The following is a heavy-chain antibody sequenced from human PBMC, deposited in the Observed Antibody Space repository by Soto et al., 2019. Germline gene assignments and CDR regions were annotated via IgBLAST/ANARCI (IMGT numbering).Heavy chain of an antibody. CDR2: IYYSGST. D-gene: IGHD3-3*01. CDR3: ARDTSYDCSSGYGGFDP. J-gene: IGHJ5*02. Sequence: SETLSLTCTVSAGSVTSGSHYWSWIRQPPGKGLEWLGNIYYSGSTKYNPTLKSRYTPSVDSCRTHYTLNLRSVTAADTALYDCARDTSYDCSSGYGGFDPWGHGTLVTVSS. CDR1: AGSVTSGSHY. V-gene: IGHV4-61*03.